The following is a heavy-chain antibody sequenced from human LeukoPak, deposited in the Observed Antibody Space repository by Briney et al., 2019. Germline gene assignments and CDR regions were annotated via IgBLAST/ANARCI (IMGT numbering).Heavy chain of an antibody. CDR3: AKEDYYFDTSGYYGAADY. J-gene: IGHJ4*02. Sequence: GGSLRLSCAASGFTFSSYAMTWVRQAPGKGLEWVSTLSGSGGTTYYADSVKGRFTISRDNSKNTLYLQMNSLRAEDTAVNYCAKEDYYFDTSGYYGAADYWGQGTLVTVSS. CDR1: GFTFSSYA. V-gene: IGHV3-23*01. CDR2: LSGSGGTT. D-gene: IGHD3-22*01.